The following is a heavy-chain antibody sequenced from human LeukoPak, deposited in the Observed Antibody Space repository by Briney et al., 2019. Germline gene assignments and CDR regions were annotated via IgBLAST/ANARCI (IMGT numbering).Heavy chain of an antibody. D-gene: IGHD2-21*01. V-gene: IGHV4-38-2*02. CDR3: ARVGYYPDYYMDV. CDR1: GYSITSGQY. CDR2: IFHSGST. J-gene: IGHJ6*03. Sequence: SETLSLTCTVSGYSITSGQYWGWIRQPPEKGREWIGTIFHSGSTYYNPSLKSRVTISVDTSKNQFSLKLSSVTAADTAVYFCARVGYYPDYYMDVWGKGTTVTVSS.